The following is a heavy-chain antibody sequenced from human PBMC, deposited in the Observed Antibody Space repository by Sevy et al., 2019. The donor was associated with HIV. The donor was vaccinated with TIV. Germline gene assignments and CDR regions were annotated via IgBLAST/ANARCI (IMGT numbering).Heavy chain of an antibody. J-gene: IGHJ5*02. Sequence: ASVKVSCKASGYTFSTYGISWVRQAPGQGLEWMGWIGAYNGNRKYAQMFQDRITMTTDTSTSTAYMELRSLRSDDTAVYFCARLSTARGESNWFDPWGQGTLVTVSS. D-gene: IGHD3-16*01. V-gene: IGHV1-18*01. CDR2: IGAYNGNR. CDR1: GYTFSTYG. CDR3: ARLSTARGESNWFDP.